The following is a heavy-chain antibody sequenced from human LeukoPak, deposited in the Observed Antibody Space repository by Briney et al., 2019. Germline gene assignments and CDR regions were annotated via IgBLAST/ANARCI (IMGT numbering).Heavy chain of an antibody. Sequence: GRSLRLSCAASGFTFSSYAMHWVRQAPGKGLEWVAVISYDGSNKYYADSVKGRFTISRDNSKNTLNLQMNSLRAEDTAVYYCARLDDSAHWGQGTLVTVSS. J-gene: IGHJ4*02. CDR2: ISYDGSNK. V-gene: IGHV3-30-3*01. CDR1: GFTFSSYA. CDR3: ARLDDSAH. D-gene: IGHD3-16*01.